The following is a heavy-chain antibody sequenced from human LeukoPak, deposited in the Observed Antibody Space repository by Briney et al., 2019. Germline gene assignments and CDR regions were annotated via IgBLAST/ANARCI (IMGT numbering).Heavy chain of an antibody. Sequence: ASVKASCKASGYTFTSYYMHWVRQAPGQGLEWMGIINPSGGSTSYAQKFQGRVTMTRDTSTSTVYMELSSLRSEDTAVYYCARDRGYCSGGSCYWPHYWGQGTLVTVSS. CDR2: INPSGGST. D-gene: IGHD2-15*01. CDR1: GYTFTSYY. CDR3: ARDRGYCSGGSCYWPHY. J-gene: IGHJ4*02. V-gene: IGHV1-46*01.